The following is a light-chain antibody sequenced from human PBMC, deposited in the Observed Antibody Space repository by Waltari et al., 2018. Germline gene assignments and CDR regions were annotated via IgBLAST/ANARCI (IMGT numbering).Light chain of an antibody. CDR3: CSHAGSRTVGWV. J-gene: IGLJ3*02. Sequence: QSALTQPASVSGSPGQSITISCTRTSSDVGNYDLVSWYQQHPGKAPKLLIYEVTKRPSGVSNRFSGSKSANTASLTISGLQAEDEADYYCCSHAGSRTVGWVFGGGTKLTVL. CDR1: SSDVGNYDL. V-gene: IGLV2-23*02. CDR2: EVT.